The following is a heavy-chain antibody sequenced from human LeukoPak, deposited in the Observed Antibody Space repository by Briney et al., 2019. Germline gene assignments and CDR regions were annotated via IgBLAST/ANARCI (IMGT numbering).Heavy chain of an antibody. D-gene: IGHD2-15*01. J-gene: IGHJ1*01. CDR1: GFTFSSYA. CDR2: ISYDGSNK. CDR3: ARDRVRPYCSGGSCYPQYFQH. V-gene: IGHV3-30*04. Sequence: GGSLRLSCAAPGFTFSSYAMHWVRQAPGKGLEWVAVISYDGSNKYYADSVKGRFTISRDNSKNTLYLQMNSLRAEDTAVYYCARDRVRPYCSGGSCYPQYFQHWGQGTLVTVSS.